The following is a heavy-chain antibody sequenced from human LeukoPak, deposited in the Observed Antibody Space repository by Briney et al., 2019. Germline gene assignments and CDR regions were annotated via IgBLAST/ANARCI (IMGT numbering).Heavy chain of an antibody. V-gene: IGHV3-30-3*01. Sequence: AGGSLRLSCAASGFTFSSYAMSWVRQAPGKGLEWVAVISYDGSNKYYADSVKGRFTISRDNSKNTLYLQMNSLRAEDTAVYYCARDSDRMDVWGQGTTVTVSS. CDR2: ISYDGSNK. J-gene: IGHJ6*02. CDR1: GFTFSSYA. CDR3: ARDSDRMDV.